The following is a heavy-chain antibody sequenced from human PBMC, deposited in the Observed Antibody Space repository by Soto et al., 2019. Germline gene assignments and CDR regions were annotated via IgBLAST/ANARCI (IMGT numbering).Heavy chain of an antibody. Sequence: PSETLSLTCSVSGDSLSLYFWSWIRQPPGKGLEWIGEINHSGSTNYNPSLKSRVTISVDTSKNQFSLKLSSVTAADTAVYYCARAMTTVTTIDYWGQGTLVTVSS. CDR2: INHSGST. V-gene: IGHV4-34*01. D-gene: IGHD4-17*01. CDR3: ARAMTTVTTIDY. J-gene: IGHJ4*02. CDR1: GDSLSLYF.